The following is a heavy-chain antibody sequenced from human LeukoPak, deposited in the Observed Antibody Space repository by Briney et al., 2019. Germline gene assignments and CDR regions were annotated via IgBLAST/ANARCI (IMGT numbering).Heavy chain of an antibody. Sequence: GGSLRLSCAASGFTVSSNYMSWVRQAPGKGLEWVSVIYSGGSTYYADSVKGRFTISRDNSKNTLYLQMNSLRAEDTAVYYCARAGTTGSSLFDYWGQGTLVTVLS. CDR1: GFTVSSNY. D-gene: IGHD1-1*01. CDR2: IYSGGST. CDR3: ARAGTTGSSLFDY. V-gene: IGHV3-53*01. J-gene: IGHJ4*02.